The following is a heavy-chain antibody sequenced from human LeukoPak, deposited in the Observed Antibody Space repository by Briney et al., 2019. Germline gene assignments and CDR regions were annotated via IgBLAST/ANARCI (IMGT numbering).Heavy chain of an antibody. CDR3: AKDRSIMRVFDY. D-gene: IGHD2-8*01. CDR2: IIPIFGTA. J-gene: IGHJ4*02. V-gene: IGHV1-69*05. CDR1: GGTFSSYA. Sequence: GSSVKVSCKASGGTFSSYAISWVRQAPGQGLEWMGGIIPIFGTANYAQKFQGRVTITTDESTSTAYMELSSLRSEDTAVYYCAKDRSIMRVFDYWGQGTLVTVSS.